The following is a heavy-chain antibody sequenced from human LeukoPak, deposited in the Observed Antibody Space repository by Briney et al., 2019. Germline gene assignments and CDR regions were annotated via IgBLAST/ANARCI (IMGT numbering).Heavy chain of an antibody. CDR1: GFTVSSNY. V-gene: IGHV3-53*01. CDR2: IYSGGST. Sequence: PGGSLRLSCAASGFTVSSNYMSWVRQAPGKGLEWVSVIYSGGSTYYADSVKGRFTISRDNSKNTLYLQMNSLRAEDTAVYYCARVDTAMASDYWGQGTLVTVSS. CDR3: ARVDTAMASDY. D-gene: IGHD5-18*01. J-gene: IGHJ4*02.